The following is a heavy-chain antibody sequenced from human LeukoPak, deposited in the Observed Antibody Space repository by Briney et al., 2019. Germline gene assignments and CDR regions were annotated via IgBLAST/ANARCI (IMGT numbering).Heavy chain of an antibody. Sequence: GGSLRLSCAASGFTFSSYGMHWVRQAPGKGLEWVAVISYDGSNKYYADSVKGRFTISRDNSKNTLYLQMNSLRAEDTAVYYCAKDGEQQLGGMDVWGQGTTVTVSS. CDR1: GFTFSSYG. D-gene: IGHD6-13*01. CDR2: ISYDGSNK. V-gene: IGHV3-30*18. J-gene: IGHJ6*02. CDR3: AKDGEQQLGGMDV.